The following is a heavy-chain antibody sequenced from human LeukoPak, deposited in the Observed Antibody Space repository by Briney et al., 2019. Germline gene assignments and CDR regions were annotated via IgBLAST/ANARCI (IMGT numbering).Heavy chain of an antibody. D-gene: IGHD5-12*01. Sequence: GASVKVSCKASGYSFTDYYMHWVGQAPGQGLEWMGWINPNSGGTNYAQKFQGRVTMTRDTSISTAYMELNRLRSDDTAVYYCALWEIVHYAFDFWGQGTMVTVSS. CDR3: ALWEIVHYAFDF. CDR2: INPNSGGT. J-gene: IGHJ3*01. V-gene: IGHV1-2*02. CDR1: GYSFTDYY.